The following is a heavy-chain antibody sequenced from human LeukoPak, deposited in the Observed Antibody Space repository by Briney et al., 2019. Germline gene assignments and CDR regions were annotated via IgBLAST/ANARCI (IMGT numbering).Heavy chain of an antibody. V-gene: IGHV3-30*02. Sequence: PGGSLRLSCAASGFTFSSYAMHWVRLAPGKGLEWVAFIRYDESDKYYADSVKGRFTVSRDNSKDTLYLQMSSLRAEDTAVYYCAKGRVDLDYWGPGTLVTVSS. D-gene: IGHD3-3*01. CDR1: GFTFSSYA. CDR2: IRYDESDK. CDR3: AKGRVDLDY. J-gene: IGHJ4*02.